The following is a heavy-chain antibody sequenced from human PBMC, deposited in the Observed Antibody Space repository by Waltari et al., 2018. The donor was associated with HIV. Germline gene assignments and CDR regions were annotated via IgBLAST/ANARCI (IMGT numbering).Heavy chain of an antibody. J-gene: IGHJ6*02. D-gene: IGHD4-17*01. CDR3: ARDVTRDFFGVYHSLFDV. Sequence: MTLVESGGTQIRPGASLQRSWVGAGFIFGNYLVRWGGQVPGKGLQWIARIDRDGRVLTNEGLVKGRFSISRDNAKNTMFLQLTSLTVADSAVYHCARDVTRDFFGVYHSLFDVWGQGTTVTVSS. CDR1: GFIFGNYL. V-gene: IGHV3-74*03. CDR2: IDRDGRVL.